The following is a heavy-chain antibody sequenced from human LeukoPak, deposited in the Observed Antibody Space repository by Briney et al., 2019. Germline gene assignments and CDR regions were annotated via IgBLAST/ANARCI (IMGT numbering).Heavy chain of an antibody. V-gene: IGHV4-39*07. CDR2: IYYSGST. J-gene: IGHJ3*02. D-gene: IGHD2-21*02. CDR1: GGSISSSSYY. Sequence: SETLSLTCTVSGGSISSSSYYWGWIRQPPGKGLEWIGSIYYSGSTYYNPSLKSRVTISVDTSKNQFSLKLSSVTAADTAVYYCAVVTVPHSSAFDIWGQGTMVTVSS. CDR3: AVVTVPHSSAFDI.